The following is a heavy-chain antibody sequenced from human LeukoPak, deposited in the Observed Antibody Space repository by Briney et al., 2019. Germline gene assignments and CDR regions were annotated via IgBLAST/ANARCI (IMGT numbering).Heavy chain of an antibody. CDR3: ARDPVGYHSAGYFQH. D-gene: IGHD3-16*02. J-gene: IGHJ1*01. CDR2: ISISDNTI. V-gene: IGHV3-48*03. CDR1: GFTFSSYE. Sequence: GGSLRLSCAASGFTFSSYEMNWVRQAPGKGREWISYISISDNTIYYAHSVKGRFPISRTNAKNSLSLQMGSLRAEDTAIYYCARDPVGYHSAGYFQHWGQGTLVTVSS.